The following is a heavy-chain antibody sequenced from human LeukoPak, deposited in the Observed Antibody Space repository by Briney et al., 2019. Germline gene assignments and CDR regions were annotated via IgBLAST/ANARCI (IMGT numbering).Heavy chain of an antibody. CDR1: GDSINSPNW. V-gene: IGHV4-4*02. J-gene: IGHJ5*02. D-gene: IGHD2-8*01. CDR3: AFRNGRALS. CDR2: IWHSEST. Sequence: PSETLSLTCAVSGDSINSPNWWTWVRQTPEKGLEWIGEIWHSESTNYNPSLKSRVSISIDESANQFSLRLTSVTAADTAIYYCAFRNGRALSWGQGALVTVSS.